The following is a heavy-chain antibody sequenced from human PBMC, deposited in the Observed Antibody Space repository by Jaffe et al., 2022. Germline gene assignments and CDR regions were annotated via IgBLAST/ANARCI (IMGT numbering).Heavy chain of an antibody. J-gene: IGHJ4*02. D-gene: IGHD3-10*01. Sequence: EVQLVESGGVVVQPGGSLRLSCAASGFTFDDYAMHWVRQAPGKGLEWVSLISWDGGSTYYADSVKGRFTISRDNSKNSLYLQMNSLRAEDTALYYCAKDHYPTSLTPVWFGEISRGYFDYWGQGTLVTVSS. V-gene: IGHV3-43D*04. CDR3: AKDHYPTSLTPVWFGEISRGYFDY. CDR2: ISWDGGST. CDR1: GFTFDDYA.